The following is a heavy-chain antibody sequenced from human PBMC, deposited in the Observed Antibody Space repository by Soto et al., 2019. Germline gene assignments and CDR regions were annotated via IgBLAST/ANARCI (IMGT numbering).Heavy chain of an antibody. J-gene: IGHJ6*02. CDR3: AREIFGRLGELSSRPYYYYCMDV. CDR2: INPNSGGT. V-gene: IGHV1-2*04. CDR1: GYTFTGYY. Sequence: ASVKVSCKASGYTFTGYYMHWVRQAPGQGLEWMGWINPNSGGTNYAQKFQGWVTMTRDTSISTAYMELSRLRSDDTAVYYCAREIFGRLGELSSRPYYYYCMDVWGQGPTVTVSS. D-gene: IGHD3-16*02.